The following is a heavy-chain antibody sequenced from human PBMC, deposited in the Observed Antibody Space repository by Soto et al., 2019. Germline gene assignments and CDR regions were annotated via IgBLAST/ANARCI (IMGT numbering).Heavy chain of an antibody. CDR1: GGSISSGGYY. CDR3: ARDYCSGGSCYSDY. V-gene: IGHV4-31*03. CDR2: IYYSGST. D-gene: IGHD2-15*01. J-gene: IGHJ4*02. Sequence: LSLTCTVSGGSISSGGYYWSWIRQHPGKGLEWIGYIYYSGSTYYNPSLKSRVTISVDTSKNQFSLKLSSVTAADTAVYYCARDYCSGGSCYSDYWGQGTLVTVSS.